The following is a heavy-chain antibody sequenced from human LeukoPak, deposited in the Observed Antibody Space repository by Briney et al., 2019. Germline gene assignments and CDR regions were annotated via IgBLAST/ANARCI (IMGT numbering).Heavy chain of an antibody. CDR3: AREGSSWYVHNWFGP. CDR2: INPNSGGT. V-gene: IGHV1-2*02. J-gene: IGHJ5*02. D-gene: IGHD6-13*01. CDR1: AYTFTGYY. Sequence: ASVKLSFKSSAYTFTGYYMHLVRQPPGQGLEWMGCINPNSGGTNYAQKFQGRVTMTRDTSISTAYMELSRLRSDDTAVYYCAREGSSWYVHNWFGPWGQGTLVTVSS.